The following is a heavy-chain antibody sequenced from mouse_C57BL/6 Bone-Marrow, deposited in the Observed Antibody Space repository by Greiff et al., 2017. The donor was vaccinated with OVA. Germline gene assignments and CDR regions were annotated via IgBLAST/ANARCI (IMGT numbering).Heavy chain of an antibody. CDR3: AREYGNYVYYFDY. V-gene: IGHV1-52*01. CDR2: IDPSDSET. D-gene: IGHD2-10*02. CDR1: GYTFTSYW. J-gene: IGHJ2*01. Sequence: QVQLQQPGAELVKPGASVKVSCKASGYTFTSYWMHWVKQRPGQGLEWIGNIDPSDSETHYNQKFKDKATLTVDKSSSTAYMQLSSLTSEDSAVYYCAREYGNYVYYFDYWGQGTTLTVSS.